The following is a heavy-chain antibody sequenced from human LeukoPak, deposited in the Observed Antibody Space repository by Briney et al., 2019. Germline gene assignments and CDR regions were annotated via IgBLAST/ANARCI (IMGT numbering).Heavy chain of an antibody. CDR3: AREYSTHHDH. J-gene: IGHJ4*02. CDR2: VNPNSGVT. V-gene: IGHV1-2*02. D-gene: IGHD6-13*01. Sequence: ASVKVSCKASEYIFTGYYMHWVRQAPGQGLGWVGWVNPNSGVTNYAQKFQGRVTMTRDTSISTVYMELSRLRSDDTAVYYCAREYSTHHDHWGQGTLVTVSS. CDR1: EYIFTGYY.